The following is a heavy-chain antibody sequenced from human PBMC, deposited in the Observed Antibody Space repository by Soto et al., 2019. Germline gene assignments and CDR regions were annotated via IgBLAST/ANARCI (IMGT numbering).Heavy chain of an antibody. D-gene: IGHD2-8*01. CDR2: ISGSGGST. V-gene: IGHV3-23*01. J-gene: IGHJ4*02. CDR3: AKVGIVLMVSASFDY. Sequence: EVQLLESGGGLVQPGGSLRLSCAASGFTFSSYAMSWVRQAPGKGLEWVSAISGSGGSTYYADSVKGRFTISRDNSKNTLYLPMNRPRAEDTAVYYCAKVGIVLMVSASFDYWGQGTLVTVSS. CDR1: GFTFSSYA.